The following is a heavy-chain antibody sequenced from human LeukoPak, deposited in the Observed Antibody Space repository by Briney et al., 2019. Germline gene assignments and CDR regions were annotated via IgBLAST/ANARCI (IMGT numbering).Heavy chain of an antibody. D-gene: IGHD3-10*01. Sequence: PGGSLRLSCAASGLTFSNAWMSWVRQAPGKGLEWVGRIRSKTDGGTTDYAAPVKGRFTISRDDSKNTLYLQMNSLETEDTAVYYCITDITMVRGVIITIHAFDIWGQGTMVTVSS. V-gene: IGHV3-15*01. J-gene: IGHJ3*02. CDR3: ITDITMVRGVIITIHAFDI. CDR2: IRSKTDGGTT. CDR1: GLTFSNAW.